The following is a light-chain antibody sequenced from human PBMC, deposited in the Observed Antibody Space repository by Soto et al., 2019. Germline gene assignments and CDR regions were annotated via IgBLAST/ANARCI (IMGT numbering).Light chain of an antibody. CDR3: QQYDSSVT. J-gene: IGKJ1*01. V-gene: IGKV3-20*01. CDR2: GAS. CDR1: QSVSSAF. Sequence: EIVLTQSPGSVSLSPGERVTLSCRASQSVSSAFFAWYQQTPGQPPRLLISGASNRATGIPDRFSGSGSGTYFTLTISRLEPEDFAVYYCQQYDSSVTFGQGTKVEMK.